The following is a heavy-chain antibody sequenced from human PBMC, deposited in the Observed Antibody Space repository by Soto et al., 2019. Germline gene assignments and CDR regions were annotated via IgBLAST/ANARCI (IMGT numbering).Heavy chain of an antibody. CDR2: ISYDGGIQ. V-gene: IGHV3-30*03. CDR3: VSDRGYGHASVPYS. J-gene: IGHJ4*02. D-gene: IGHD5-18*01. Sequence: QAQLVESGGGVVQPGRSLRLSCAASGFTFSSYGMHWVRQAPGTGLEWVAVISYDGGIQHYADSVKGRFTISRDNSKNMVLRQMNSLRAEDTAVYYCVSDRGYGHASVPYSWGQGTLVSVSS. CDR1: GFTFSSYG.